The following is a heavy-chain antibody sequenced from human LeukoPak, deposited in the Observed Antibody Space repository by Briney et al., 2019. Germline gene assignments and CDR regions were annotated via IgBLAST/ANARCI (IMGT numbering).Heavy chain of an antibody. CDR3: ARAGGSYYLDY. V-gene: IGHV4-59*11. D-gene: IGHD1-26*01. J-gene: IGHJ4*02. CDR1: GGSISSHY. CDR2: IYYSGST. Sequence: PSETLSLTCTVSGGSISSHYWSWIRQPPGKGLEWIGYIYYSGSTNYNPSLKSRVTISVDTSMNQFSLKLSSVTAADTAVYYCARAGGSYYLDYWGQGTLVTVSS.